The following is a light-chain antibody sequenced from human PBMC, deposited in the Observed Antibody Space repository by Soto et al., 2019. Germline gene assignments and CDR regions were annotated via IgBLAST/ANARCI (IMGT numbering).Light chain of an antibody. J-gene: IGKJ4*01. Sequence: EVVLTQSPGTLSLSSGERATLSCRASQSVSSSYLAWYQQKPGQAPRLLIYGASSRATGIPDRFSGSGSGTDFTLTISRLEPEDFAVYYCQHYGTSPLTFGGGTKVEIK. CDR1: QSVSSSY. CDR3: QHYGTSPLT. V-gene: IGKV3-20*01. CDR2: GAS.